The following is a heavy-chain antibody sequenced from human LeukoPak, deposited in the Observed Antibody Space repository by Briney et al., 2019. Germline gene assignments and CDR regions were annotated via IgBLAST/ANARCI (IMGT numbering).Heavy chain of an antibody. CDR3: ARGAPRNYDFWSGPFDY. CDR2: ISYEGSNE. D-gene: IGHD3-3*01. V-gene: IGHV3-30-3*01. Sequence: PGGSLRLSCAASGFTFSDYAMHWVRQAPGKGLEWVAVISYEGSNECYADSVKGRFTISRDNSKNTLYLQMNSLRGEDTAVYYCARGAPRNYDFWSGPFDYWGQGSLVTVSS. CDR1: GFTFSDYA. J-gene: IGHJ4*02.